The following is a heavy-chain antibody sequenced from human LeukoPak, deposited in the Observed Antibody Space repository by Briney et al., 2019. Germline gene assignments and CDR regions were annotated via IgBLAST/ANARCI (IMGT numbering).Heavy chain of an antibody. V-gene: IGHV3-7*04. CDR1: GFTFSNNW. CDR2: IKQDGTKT. D-gene: IGHD1-14*01. Sequence: GGSLRLSCEASGFTFSNNWMTWVRQAPGKGLEWVANIKQDGTKTYYVDSVKGRFTISRDNAKNSVYLQMNSLRAEDTAVYFCAKDNPLPLWGQGTLVSVTS. CDR3: AKDNPLPL. J-gene: IGHJ4*02.